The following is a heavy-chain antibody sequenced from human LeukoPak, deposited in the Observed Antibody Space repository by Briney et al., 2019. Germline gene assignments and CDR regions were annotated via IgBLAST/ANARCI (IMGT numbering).Heavy chain of an antibody. J-gene: IGHJ4*02. Sequence: GRSLRLSRAASGFTFSSFSMNWVRQAPGKGLEWVSYISSSSDAIFYADSVKGRFIISRDNAKNSLYLQMNSLRDEDTALYYCAREDCRGGSCSGFDHWGQGTLVAVSS. CDR1: GFTFSSFS. CDR2: ISSSSDAI. D-gene: IGHD2-15*01. CDR3: AREDCRGGSCSGFDH. V-gene: IGHV3-48*02.